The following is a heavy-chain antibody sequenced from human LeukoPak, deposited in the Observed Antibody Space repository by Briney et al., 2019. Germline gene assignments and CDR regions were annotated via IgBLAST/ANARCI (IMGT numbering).Heavy chain of an antibody. J-gene: IGHJ4*02. CDR3: VKDRWIQLWGNFDY. CDR1: GFTFSTYA. CDR2: ISSNGGST. D-gene: IGHD5-18*01. V-gene: IGHV3-64D*06. Sequence: PGGSLRLSCSASGFTFSTYAMHWVRQAPGKRLEDVSAISSNGGSTYYADSVKGRFTISRDNSKNILYLQMSSLRAEDTAVYYCVKDRWIQLWGNFDYWGQGTLVTVSS.